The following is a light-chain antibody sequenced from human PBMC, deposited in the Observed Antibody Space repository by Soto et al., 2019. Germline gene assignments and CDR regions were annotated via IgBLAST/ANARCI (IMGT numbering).Light chain of an antibody. CDR1: MRDVGAYNL. Sequence: QSVLTQPASVSGSPGQSITISCAGTMRDVGAYNLVSWYQQHPGRAPKLIIYGVSHRPSGVSTRFSASRSAYTASLTISGLQAEDEADYYCSSFTSNYFYVFGPGTKLTVL. V-gene: IGLV2-14*01. J-gene: IGLJ1*01. CDR3: SSFTSNYFYV. CDR2: GVS.